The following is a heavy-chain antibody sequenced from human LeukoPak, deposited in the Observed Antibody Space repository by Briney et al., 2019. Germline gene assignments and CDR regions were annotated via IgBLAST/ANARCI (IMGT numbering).Heavy chain of an antibody. J-gene: IGHJ4*02. CDR3: ASRVRGSSFDY. CDR1: GGTFSSYA. D-gene: IGHD3-10*01. CDR2: IIPILGIA. V-gene: IGHV1-69*04. Sequence: SVKVSCKASGGTFSSYAISWVRQAPGQGLEWMGRIIPILGIANYVQKFQGRVTITADKSTSTAYMELSSLRSEDTAVYYCASRVRGSSFDYWGQGTLVTVSS.